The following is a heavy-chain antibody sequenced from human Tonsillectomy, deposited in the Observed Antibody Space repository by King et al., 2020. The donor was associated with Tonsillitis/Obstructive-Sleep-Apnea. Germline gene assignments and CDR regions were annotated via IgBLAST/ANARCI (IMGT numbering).Heavy chain of an antibody. CDR1: GFSFSITW. Sequence: VQLVESGGGLVKPGGSLRLSCAASGFSFSITWMNWVRQAPGKGLEWVGRVKSKPDGETTDYAAPVKSRFTISRDDSENTLYQQMNSLKTEDTAVYYCTADTYRSSAQAFDYWGQGTLVTVSS. V-gene: IGHV3-15*01. CDR2: VKSKPDGETT. CDR3: TADTYRSSAQAFDY. J-gene: IGHJ4*02. D-gene: IGHD2-2*01.